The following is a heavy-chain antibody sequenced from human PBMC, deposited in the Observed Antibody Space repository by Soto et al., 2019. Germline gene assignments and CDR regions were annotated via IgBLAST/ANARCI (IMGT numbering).Heavy chain of an antibody. V-gene: IGHV1-69*01. CDR3: EAEMTFGKLSVV. Sequence: QVQLVQSGAEVKKPASSVKVSCKASGDTDTNYVISWVRQAPGQGLEWMGGIFPKFGTTYSAQKLQDRLTITADESTSTVYMQLSSLRLDDTAVYYCEAEMTFGKLSVVWGQGTTVTVSS. CDR2: IFPKFGTT. D-gene: IGHD3-16*02. J-gene: IGHJ6*02. CDR1: GDTDTNYV.